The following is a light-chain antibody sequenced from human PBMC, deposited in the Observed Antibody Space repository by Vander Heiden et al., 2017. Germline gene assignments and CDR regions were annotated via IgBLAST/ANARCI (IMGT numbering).Light chain of an antibody. V-gene: IGKV1-27*01. CDR1: QGISNY. CDR2: AAS. J-gene: IGKJ4*01. CDR3: QKYNSDPLT. Sequence: DIQRTQSAASLPASVRDRLTITCRASQGISNYLAWYQQKPGKVLKLLIYAASSLQSGVPFRFSGSGSGTDFTLTISSLQPEDVATYYCQKYNSDPLTFGGGTKVEIK.